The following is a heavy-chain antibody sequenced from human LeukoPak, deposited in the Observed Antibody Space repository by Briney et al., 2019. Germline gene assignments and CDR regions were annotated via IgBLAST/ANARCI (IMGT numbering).Heavy chain of an antibody. D-gene: IGHD6-6*01. Sequence: SETLSLTCTVSGGSISSSSYYWGWIRQPPGKGLEWIGSIYYSGSTYYNPSLKSRVTISVDTSKNQFSLKLSSVTAADTAVYYCARRGQLVAFWFDPWGQGTLVTVSS. J-gene: IGHJ5*02. CDR2: IYYSGST. CDR1: GGSISSSSYY. V-gene: IGHV4-39*01. CDR3: ARRGQLVAFWFDP.